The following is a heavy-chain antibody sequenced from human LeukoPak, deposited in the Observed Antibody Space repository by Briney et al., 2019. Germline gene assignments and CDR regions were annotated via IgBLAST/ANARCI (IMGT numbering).Heavy chain of an antibody. V-gene: IGHV4-4*02. Sequence: PSGTLSLTCAVSGGSISSSNWWSWVRQPPGKGLEWIGEINHSGSTNYNPSLKSRVTISVDTSKNQFSLKLSSVTAADTAVYYCARDHIVHYGMDVWGQGTTVTVSS. CDR2: INHSGST. CDR3: ARDHIVHYGMDV. J-gene: IGHJ6*02. D-gene: IGHD5-12*01. CDR1: GGSISSSNW.